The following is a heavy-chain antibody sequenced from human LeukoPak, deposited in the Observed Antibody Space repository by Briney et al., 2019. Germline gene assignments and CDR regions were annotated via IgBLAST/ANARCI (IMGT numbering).Heavy chain of an antibody. CDR3: ARGRPHGNDY. J-gene: IGHJ4*02. CDR2: IVSDGSNT. CDR1: GNYW. Sequence: GGSLRLSCAASGNYWMHWVRQVPGKGLVWVSRIVSDGSNTNYADSVKGRFTISRDNAKNTLYLQMNSLRVEDTAVYYCARGRPHGNDYWGQGTLVTVSS. V-gene: IGHV3-74*01. D-gene: IGHD4-23*01.